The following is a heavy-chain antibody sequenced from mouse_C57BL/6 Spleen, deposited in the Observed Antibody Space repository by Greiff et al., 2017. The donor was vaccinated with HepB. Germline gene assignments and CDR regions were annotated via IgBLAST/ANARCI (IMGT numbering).Heavy chain of an antibody. CDR3: ARRIYYDYDDAMDD. CDR1: GYTFTSYW. D-gene: IGHD2-4*01. V-gene: IGHV1-64*01. CDR2: IHPNSGST. J-gene: IGHJ4*01. Sequence: VQLQQPGAELVKPGASVKLSCKASGYTFTSYWMHWVKQRPGQGLEWIGMIHPNSGSTNYNEKFKSKATLTVDKSSSTSYMQLSSLTSEDSAVYYCARRIYYDYDDAMDDWGQGTSVTVSS.